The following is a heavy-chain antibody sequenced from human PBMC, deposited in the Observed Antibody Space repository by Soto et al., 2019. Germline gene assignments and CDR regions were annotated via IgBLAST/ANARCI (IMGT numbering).Heavy chain of an antibody. D-gene: IGHD3-22*01. J-gene: IGHJ3*02. CDR1: GFTFSSYS. V-gene: IGHV3-48*02. CDR3: ARDRVGGFYYDSSGYFDAFDI. Sequence: PGGSLRLSCAASGFTFSSYSMNWVRQAPGKWLEWVSYISSSSSTIYYADSVKGRFTISRDNAKNSLYLQMNSLRDEDTAVYYCARDRVGGFYYDSSGYFDAFDIWGQGXMVTVSS. CDR2: ISSSSSTI.